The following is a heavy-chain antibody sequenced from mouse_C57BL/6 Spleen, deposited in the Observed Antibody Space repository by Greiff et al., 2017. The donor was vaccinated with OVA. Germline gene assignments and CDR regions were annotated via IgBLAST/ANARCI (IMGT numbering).Heavy chain of an antibody. Sequence: EVQLVESGGGLVQPGGSMKLSCVASGFTFSNYWMNWVRQSPEKGLEWVAQIRLKSDNYATHYAESVKGRFNITKNDSKNSVYLQMNNLSAEDTGIYYCTGTGTDFDYWGQGTTLTVSS. CDR3: TGTGTDFDY. CDR2: IRLKSDNYAT. CDR1: GFTFSNYW. J-gene: IGHJ2*01. V-gene: IGHV6-3*01. D-gene: IGHD4-1*01.